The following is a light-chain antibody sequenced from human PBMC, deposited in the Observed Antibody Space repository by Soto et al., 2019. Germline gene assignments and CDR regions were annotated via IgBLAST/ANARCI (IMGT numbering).Light chain of an antibody. CDR3: QQYDNLPT. CDR1: QDISNY. Sequence: DIQMTQSPSSLSASVGDRVTITCQASQDISNYLNWYQQKPGKAPKLLIYDASNLETGVPSRFSGSRSATDFTFTISSLQPEDIATYYCQQYDNLPTFGQGTRLEIK. CDR2: DAS. V-gene: IGKV1-33*01. J-gene: IGKJ5*01.